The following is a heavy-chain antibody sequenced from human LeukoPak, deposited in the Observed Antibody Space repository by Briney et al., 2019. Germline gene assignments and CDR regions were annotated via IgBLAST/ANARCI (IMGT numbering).Heavy chain of an antibody. Sequence: PSETLSLTCTVSGGSISSGDYYWSWIRQPPGKGLEWIGYIYYSGGTYYNPSLKSRVTISVDTSKNQFSLKLSSVTAADTAVYYCVTMEVAGTTESGFDPWGQGTLVTVSS. CDR2: IYYSGGT. D-gene: IGHD1-1*01. V-gene: IGHV4-30-4*01. CDR3: VTMEVAGTTESGFDP. J-gene: IGHJ5*02. CDR1: GGSISSGDYY.